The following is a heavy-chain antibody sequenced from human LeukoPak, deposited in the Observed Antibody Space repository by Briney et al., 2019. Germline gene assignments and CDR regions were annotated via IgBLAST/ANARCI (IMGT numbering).Heavy chain of an antibody. Sequence: ASVKVPCKASGYTFTSYYMLWVRQAPGQGLEWMGIINPSGGSTSYAQKFQGRVTMTRDTSTSTVYMELSSLRSEDTAVYYCARDRCSGGSCYGWFDPWGQGTLVTVSS. V-gene: IGHV1-46*01. J-gene: IGHJ5*02. CDR2: INPSGGST. CDR1: GYTFTSYY. CDR3: ARDRCSGGSCYGWFDP. D-gene: IGHD2-15*01.